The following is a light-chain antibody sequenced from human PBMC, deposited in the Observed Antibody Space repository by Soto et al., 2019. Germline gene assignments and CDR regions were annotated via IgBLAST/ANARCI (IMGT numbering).Light chain of an antibody. Sequence: DIQMTQSPSSLSASVGDRVTITCQASQDISNYLNWYQQKPGKAPKLLIYDASNLETGVPSRFSEVGSGKYFTFTISSRQPEDIAKYYCQKYDNPPYTFGPGTKVNIK. J-gene: IGKJ3*01. V-gene: IGKV1-33*01. CDR3: QKYDNPPYT. CDR1: QDISNY. CDR2: DAS.